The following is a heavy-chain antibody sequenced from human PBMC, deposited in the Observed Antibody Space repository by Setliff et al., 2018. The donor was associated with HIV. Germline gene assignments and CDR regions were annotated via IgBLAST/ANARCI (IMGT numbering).Heavy chain of an antibody. D-gene: IGHD4-17*01. V-gene: IGHV4-61*08. Sequence: ETLSLTCTVSGGSISSGGYYWSWIRQHPGKGLEWIGYIYYSGTTNYNPSLKSRVTISVDTSKNQFSLKLSSVTAADTAVYYCAREGYGDKRERYFYYMDVWGKGTTVTVSS. J-gene: IGHJ6*03. CDR2: IYYSGTT. CDR1: GGSISSGGYY. CDR3: AREGYGDKRERYFYYMDV.